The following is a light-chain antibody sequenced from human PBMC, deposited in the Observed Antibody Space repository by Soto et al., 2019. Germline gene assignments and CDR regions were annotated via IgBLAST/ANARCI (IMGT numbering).Light chain of an antibody. CDR1: SGHSSYA. CDR2: LNSDGSH. V-gene: IGLV4-69*01. J-gene: IGLJ2*01. Sequence: QLVLTQSPSASASLGASVKLTCTLSSGHSSYAIARHQQQPEKGPRYLMKLNSDGSHSKGDGIPDRFSGSSSGAERYLTISSLQSEDEADYYCQTWGTGSVVFGGGTKVTVL. CDR3: QTWGTGSVV.